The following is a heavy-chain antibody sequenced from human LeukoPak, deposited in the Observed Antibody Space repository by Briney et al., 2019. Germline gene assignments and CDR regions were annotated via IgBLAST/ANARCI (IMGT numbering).Heavy chain of an antibody. J-gene: IGHJ4*02. Sequence: SETLSLTCAVYGGSFSGYYWSWIRQPPGKGLEWIGEINHSGSTNYNPSLKRRVTISVDTSKNQFYLKLSSVTAADTAVYYCARVMYYYDSSGYYPTPYYFDYWGQGTLVTVSS. D-gene: IGHD3-22*01. CDR2: INHSGST. CDR1: GGSFSGYY. CDR3: ARVMYYYDSSGYYPTPYYFDY. V-gene: IGHV4-34*01.